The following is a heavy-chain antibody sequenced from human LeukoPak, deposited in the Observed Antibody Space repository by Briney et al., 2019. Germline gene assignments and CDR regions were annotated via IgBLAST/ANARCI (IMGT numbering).Heavy chain of an antibody. V-gene: IGHV3-7*01. CDR2: IKQDGSEK. J-gene: IGHJ6*03. D-gene: IGHD6-19*01. CDR1: GFTFSSYW. Sequence: GSLRLSCAASGFTFSSYWMSWVRQAPGMGLEWVANIKQDGSEKYYVDSVKGRFTISRDNAKNSLYLQMNSLRAEDTAVYYCARGGYSSGWSPPYYYYYMDVWGKGTTVTVSS. CDR3: ARGGYSSGWSPPYYYYYMDV.